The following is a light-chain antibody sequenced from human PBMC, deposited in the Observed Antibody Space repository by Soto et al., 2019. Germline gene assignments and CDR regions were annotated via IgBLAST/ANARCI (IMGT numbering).Light chain of an antibody. CDR3: QQYFNWPLTWT. CDR2: GAS. CDR1: QSIRTN. V-gene: IGKV3-15*01. J-gene: IGKJ3*01. Sequence: EIVLTQSPATLSVSAGGTVTLSCRASQSIRTNVDWYQQIPGQAPRLLVYGASTRATGVPARFSGSGSGIEYTLTISSLQSEDSAFYYCQQYFNWPLTWTFGPGTKVQIK.